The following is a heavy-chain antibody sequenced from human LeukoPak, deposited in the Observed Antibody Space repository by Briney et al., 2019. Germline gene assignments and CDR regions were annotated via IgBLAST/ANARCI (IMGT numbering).Heavy chain of an antibody. V-gene: IGHV1-69*05. CDR1: GGTFSSYA. D-gene: IGHD1-1*01. CDR2: IIPIFGTA. Sequence: GASVKVSCKASGGTFSSYAISWVRQAPGQGLEWMGGIIPIFGTANYAQKFQGRVTITTDESTSTAYMELSSLRSEDTAVYYCARSPPPARTDWFDPWGQGTLVTVSS. CDR3: ARSPPPARTDWFDP. J-gene: IGHJ5*02.